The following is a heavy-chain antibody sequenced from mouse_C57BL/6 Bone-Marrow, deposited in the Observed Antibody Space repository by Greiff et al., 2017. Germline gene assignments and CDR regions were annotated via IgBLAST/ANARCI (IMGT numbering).Heavy chain of an antibody. V-gene: IGHV1-50*01. CDR2: IDPSDSYT. CDR3: ANYYGSSLYAMDY. D-gene: IGHD1-1*01. Sequence: VQLQQPGAELVKPGASVKLSCKASGYTFTSYWMQWVKQRPGQGLEWIGEIDPSDSYTNYNQKFKGKATLTVDTSSSTAYMQLSSLTSEDSAVYYCANYYGSSLYAMDYWGQGTSVTVSS. CDR1: GYTFTSYW. J-gene: IGHJ4*01.